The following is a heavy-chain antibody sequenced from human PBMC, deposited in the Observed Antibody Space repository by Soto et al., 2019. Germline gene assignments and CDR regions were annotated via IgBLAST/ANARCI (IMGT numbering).Heavy chain of an antibody. V-gene: IGHV6-1*01. J-gene: IGHJ6*01. CDR2: TYYRSKWYN. D-gene: IGHD5-12*01. CDR1: GDSVSSNSAA. Sequence: LAQTLSLTCAISGDSVSSNSAAWNWIRQSPSRGLEWLGRTYYRSKWYNDYAVSVKSRITINPDTSKNQFSLQLNSVTPEDTAVYYCARDLFRPVATQSGGTPYYYGMDVWGQGTTGTVSS. CDR3: ARDLFRPVATQSGGTPYYYGMDV.